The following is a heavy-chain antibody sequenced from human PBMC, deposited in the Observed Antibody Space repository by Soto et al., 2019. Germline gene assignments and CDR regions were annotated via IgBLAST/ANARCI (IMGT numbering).Heavy chain of an antibody. CDR1: GFTLSSYA. V-gene: IGHV3-30-3*01. CDR3: ARDEGALGYSGYGIDY. D-gene: IGHD5-12*01. CDR2: ISYDGSNK. Sequence: QVQLVESGGGVVQPGSSLKLSCAASGFTLSSYAMHWVRQAQAKGREWVAVISYDGSNKYYADSVKGRFTISRDNSKNTLYVQMNSLRAEDTALYYCARDEGALGYSGYGIDYWGQGTLVTVSS. J-gene: IGHJ4*02.